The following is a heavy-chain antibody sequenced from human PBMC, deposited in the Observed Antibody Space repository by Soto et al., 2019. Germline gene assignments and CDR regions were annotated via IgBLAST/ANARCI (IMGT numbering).Heavy chain of an antibody. CDR1: GYTFTSYG. CDR3: ARDMGGYYFEPNDY. J-gene: IGHJ4*02. CDR2: ITPNNVNT. D-gene: IGHD3-22*01. V-gene: IGHV1-18*01. Sequence: QVQLVQSGPEVKKPGASVKVSCKTSGYTFTSYGISWVRQAPGQGLEWMGWITPNNVNTNYAQKFQGRVTMTTDTSTATAYMELRSLRYDDTAVYYCARDMGGYYFEPNDYWGQGTLVTVSS.